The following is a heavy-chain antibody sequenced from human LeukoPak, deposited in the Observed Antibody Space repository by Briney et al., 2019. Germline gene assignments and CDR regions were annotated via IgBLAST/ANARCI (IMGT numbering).Heavy chain of an antibody. J-gene: IGHJ4*02. CDR1: GFTLSSYW. V-gene: IGHV3-74*01. CDR3: ARAHLAVAGTD. CDR2: INSDGSYT. D-gene: IGHD6-19*01. Sequence: GGSLRLSCAASGFTLSSYWMHWVRQAPGKGLLWVSRINSDGSYTSYADSVKGRFTISRDSAKNTLYLQMNSLRAEDTAVYYCARAHLAVAGTDWGQGTLVTVSS.